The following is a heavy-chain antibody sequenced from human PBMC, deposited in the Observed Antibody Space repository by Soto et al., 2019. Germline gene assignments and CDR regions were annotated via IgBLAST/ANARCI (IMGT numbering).Heavy chain of an antibody. J-gene: IGHJ4*02. D-gene: IGHD3-3*01. Sequence: QVQLQESGPGLVKPSQTLSLTCTVSGASISSGGSYWSWIRQRPGKGLEWIGYIFYSGSFYYTPSLQGRVMISPATSKNQFSLRLTSVTAADTAVYYCARAPETPPIFGVVRPYFFDYWGQGSLVT. CDR2: IFYSGSF. V-gene: IGHV4-31*03. CDR3: ARAPETPPIFGVVRPYFFDY. CDR1: GASISSGGSY.